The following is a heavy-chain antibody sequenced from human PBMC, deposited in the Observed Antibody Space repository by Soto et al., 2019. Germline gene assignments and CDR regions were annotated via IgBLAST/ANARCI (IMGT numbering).Heavy chain of an antibody. Sequence: QVQLVQSGAEVKKPGASVKVSCKASGYTFTSYDINWVRQATGQGLEWMGWMNPNSGNTGYAQKFQGRVTMTRNTSISTAYMELSSLRSEYTAVYYCARDNSNSGYYYGMDVWGQGTTVTVSS. CDR1: GYTFTSYD. V-gene: IGHV1-8*01. CDR2: MNPNSGNT. CDR3: ARDNSNSGYYYGMDV. J-gene: IGHJ6*02. D-gene: IGHD1-7*01.